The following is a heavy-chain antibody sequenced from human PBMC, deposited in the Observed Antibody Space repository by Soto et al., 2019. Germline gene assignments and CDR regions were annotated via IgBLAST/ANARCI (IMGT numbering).Heavy chain of an antibody. CDR1: GGSISSGGYY. J-gene: IGHJ4*02. CDR2: IYYSGST. Sequence: SETLSLTCTVSGGSISSGGYYWSWIRQHPGKGLEWTGSIYYSGSTSYNPSLKSRLTISVDTSQNQFSLKLSSVTAADTAVYYCARQGSLLAAAGSPFFEYWGQGILVTVSS. V-gene: IGHV4-39*01. CDR3: ARQGSLLAAAGSPFFEY. D-gene: IGHD6-13*01.